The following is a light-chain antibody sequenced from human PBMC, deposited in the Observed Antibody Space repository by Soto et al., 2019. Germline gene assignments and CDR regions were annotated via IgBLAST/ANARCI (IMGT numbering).Light chain of an antibody. CDR1: SSNIGNNY. Sequence: QSVLTQPPSVSAAPGQKVTISCSGSSSNIGNNYVSWYQQLPGTAPKVLMYDNNKRPSGIPDRFSGSKTGTSATLGITGLQTGDEADYYCGTWDSSLSGGVFGGGTKLTVL. CDR3: GTWDSSLSGGV. CDR2: DNN. V-gene: IGLV1-51*01. J-gene: IGLJ3*02.